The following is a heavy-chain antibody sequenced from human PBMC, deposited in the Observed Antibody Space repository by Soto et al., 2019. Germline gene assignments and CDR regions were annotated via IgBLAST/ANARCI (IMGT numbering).Heavy chain of an antibody. CDR2: LYYTGST. CDR3: ARLLGNWNRNWFDP. D-gene: IGHD1-20*01. Sequence: PSDTLYLTCTVSGGSISSSSYYWGWIRQPPGKGLEWIGSLYYTGSTSYNPSLKSRVTISVDTSKNQFSLKLSSVTAADTAVYYCARLLGNWNRNWFDPWGQGTLVTGSS. J-gene: IGHJ5*02. V-gene: IGHV4-39*01. CDR1: GGSISSSSYY.